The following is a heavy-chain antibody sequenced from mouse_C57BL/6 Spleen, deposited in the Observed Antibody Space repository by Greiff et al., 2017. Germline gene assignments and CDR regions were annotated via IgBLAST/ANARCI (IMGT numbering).Heavy chain of an antibody. V-gene: IGHV5-17*01. CDR2: ISSGSSTI. D-gene: IGHD1-1*01. CDR3: ATITTVVAKDY. Sequence: EVKLMASGGGLVKPGGSLKLSCAASGFTFSDYGMHWVRQAPEKGLEWVAYISSGSSTIYYADTVKGGFTISRDNAKNTLFLQMTSLRSEDTAMYYCATITTVVAKDYWGQGTTLTVSS. CDR1: GFTFSDYG. J-gene: IGHJ2*01.